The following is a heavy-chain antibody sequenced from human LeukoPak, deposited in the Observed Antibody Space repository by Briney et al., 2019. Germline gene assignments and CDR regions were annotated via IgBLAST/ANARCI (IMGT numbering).Heavy chain of an antibody. CDR2: IWYDGSNK. J-gene: IGHJ5*02. D-gene: IGHD6-6*01. CDR1: GFTFSSYG. V-gene: IGHV3-33*01. CDR3: ARGRIAARPAGTPLVP. Sequence: GRSLRLSCAASGFTFSSYGMHWVRQAPGKGLEWVAVIWYDGSNKYYADSVKGRFTISRDNSKNTLYLQMNSLRAEDTAVYYCARGRIAARPAGTPLVPWGQGTLVTVSS.